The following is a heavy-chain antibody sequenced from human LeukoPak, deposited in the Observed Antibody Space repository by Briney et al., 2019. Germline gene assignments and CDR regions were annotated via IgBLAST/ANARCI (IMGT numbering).Heavy chain of an antibody. D-gene: IGHD7-27*01. CDR3: AKVLWGSRYFDY. Sequence: PGGSLRLSCAASGFTFSSYAMSWVRQAPGKGLEWVSLINNSGDRTYSADSVKGRFTISRDNPKSTLYLQMNSLSSEDTAIYYCAKVLWGSRYFDYWGQGTLVTVSS. J-gene: IGHJ4*02. V-gene: IGHV3-23*01. CDR1: GFTFSSYA. CDR2: INNSGDRT.